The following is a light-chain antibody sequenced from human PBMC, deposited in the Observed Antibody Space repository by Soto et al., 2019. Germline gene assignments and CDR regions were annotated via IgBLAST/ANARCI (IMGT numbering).Light chain of an antibody. CDR3: QTWATGIRV. V-gene: IGLV4-69*01. Sequence: QLVLTQSPSASASLGASVKLTSTLSSGHSDYAIAWHQQAEKGPRYLMKVKSDGSHSKGDGIPDRFSGSSSGAERYLTISSLQSEDEADYSCQTWATGIRVFGGGTKVTVL. J-gene: IGLJ3*02. CDR2: VKSDGSH. CDR1: SGHSDYA.